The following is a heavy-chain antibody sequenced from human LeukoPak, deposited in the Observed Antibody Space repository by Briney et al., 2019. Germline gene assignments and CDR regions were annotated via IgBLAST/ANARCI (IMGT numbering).Heavy chain of an antibody. CDR1: GFTFSDYY. J-gene: IGHJ3*02. CDR3: ARDKWVGYCSSTSCYYDAFDI. D-gene: IGHD2-2*01. CDR2: ISSSSTI. V-gene: IGHV3-69-1*01. Sequence: GGSLRLSCAASGFTFSDYYMNWVRQAPGKGLEWVSSISSSSTIYYADSVKGRFTISRDNAKNSLYLQMNSLRAEDTAVYYCARDKWVGYCSSTSCYYDAFDIWGQGTMVTVSS.